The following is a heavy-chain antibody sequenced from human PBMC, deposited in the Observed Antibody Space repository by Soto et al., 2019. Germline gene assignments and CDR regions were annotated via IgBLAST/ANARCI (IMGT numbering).Heavy chain of an antibody. CDR1: GFTFSSYA. D-gene: IGHD3-22*01. CDR2: ISGSGGST. CDR3: AKVRYYYDSSGYYLTTQTPYYYGMDV. V-gene: IGHV3-23*01. Sequence: PGGSLRLSCAASGFTFSSYAMSWVRQAPGKGLEWVSAISGSGGSTYYADSVKGRFTISRDNSKNTLYLQMNSLRAEDTAVYYCAKVRYYYDSSGYYLTTQTPYYYGMDVWGQGTTVTVSS. J-gene: IGHJ6*02.